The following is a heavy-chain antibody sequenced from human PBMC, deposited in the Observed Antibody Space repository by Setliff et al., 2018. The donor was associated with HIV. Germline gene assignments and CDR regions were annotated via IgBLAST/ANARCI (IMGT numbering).Heavy chain of an antibody. J-gene: IGHJ4*02. V-gene: IGHV3-20*04. Sequence: GGSLRLSCGGFGYTFENYGMSWFRQTPGKGLEWVSGVNWNGDNTAYADSVKGRYSISRDNSQNTLFLQIDSLTVEDTAVYYCARPRVAYSYGSLDYWGQGTLVTVSS. CDR1: GYTFENYG. CDR2: VNWNGDNT. D-gene: IGHD5-18*01. CDR3: ARPRVAYSYGSLDY.